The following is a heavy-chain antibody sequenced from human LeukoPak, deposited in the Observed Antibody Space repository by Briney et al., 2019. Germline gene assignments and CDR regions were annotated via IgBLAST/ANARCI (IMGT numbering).Heavy chain of an antibody. D-gene: IGHD1-1*01. J-gene: IGHJ4*02. V-gene: IGHV4-30-4*08. CDR1: GGSISSSSYY. Sequence: PSETLSLTCTVSGGSISSSSYYWGWIRQPPGKGLEWIGYIYYSGSTYYNPSLKSRVTISVDTSKNQFSLKLSSVTAADTAVYYCARVWGTAVDYWGQGTLVTVSS. CDR3: ARVWGTAVDY. CDR2: IYYSGST.